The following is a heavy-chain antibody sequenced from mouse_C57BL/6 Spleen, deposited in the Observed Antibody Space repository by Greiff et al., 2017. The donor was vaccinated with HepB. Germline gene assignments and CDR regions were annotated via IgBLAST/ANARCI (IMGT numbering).Heavy chain of an antibody. CDR2: IYPGDGDT. CDR1: GYAFSSSW. CDR3: ARWDYDGPY. V-gene: IGHV1-82*01. J-gene: IGHJ3*01. D-gene: IGHD2-4*01. Sequence: VQLQQSGPELVKPGASVKISCKASGYAFSSSWMNWVKQRPGKGLEWIGRIYPGDGDTNYNEKFKGKATLTADKSSSTAYMQLSSLTSEDSAVYFCARWDYDGPYWGKGTLVTVSA.